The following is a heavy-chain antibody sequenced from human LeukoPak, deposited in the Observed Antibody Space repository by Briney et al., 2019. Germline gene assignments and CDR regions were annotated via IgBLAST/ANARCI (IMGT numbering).Heavy chain of an antibody. J-gene: IGHJ6*03. V-gene: IGHV1-2*02. CDR3: ARTVSYYYYYRDV. CDR2: INPNSGGT. Sequence: ASVTVSCKPSGYTFTGYYMHWVRQAPGQGLEGMGWINPNSGGTNYAQKLQGRVTMTRDTSVSTAYMGLSRLRSDDTAVYYCARTVSYYYYYRDVWGKGTTVTVSS. CDR1: GYTFTGYY.